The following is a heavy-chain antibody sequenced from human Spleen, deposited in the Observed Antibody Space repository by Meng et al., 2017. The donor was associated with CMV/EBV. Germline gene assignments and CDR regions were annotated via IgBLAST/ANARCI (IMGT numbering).Heavy chain of an antibody. V-gene: IGHV3-21*04. J-gene: IGHJ4*02. CDR1: GFTFSSYS. D-gene: IGHD3-10*01. CDR3: FGSGGRYY. Sequence: GQLVDAWGGLVKPVVSLSLSCASSGFTFSSYSMNWVRQAPGKGLEWVSSISSSSSYIYYADSVKGRFTISRDNAKNSLYLQMNSLRAEDTAMYYCFGSGGRYYWGQGTLVTVFS. CDR2: ISSSSSYI.